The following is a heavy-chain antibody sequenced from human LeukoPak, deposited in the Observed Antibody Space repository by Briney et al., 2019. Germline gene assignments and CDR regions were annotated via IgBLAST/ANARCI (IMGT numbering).Heavy chain of an antibody. CDR2: IIPIFGTA. D-gene: IGHD2-2*01. Sequence: SVKVSCKASGGTFSSYAISWVRQAPGQGLEWMGRIIPIFGTANYAQKFQGRVTITTDESTSTAYMELSSLRSEDTAVYYCARVWFVRVVPAAWGQGTLVTVSS. CDR3: ARVWFVRVVPAA. V-gene: IGHV1-69*05. J-gene: IGHJ4*02. CDR1: GGTFSSYA.